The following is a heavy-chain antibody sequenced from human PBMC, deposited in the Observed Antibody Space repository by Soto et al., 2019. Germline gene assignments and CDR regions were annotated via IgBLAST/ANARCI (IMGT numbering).Heavy chain of an antibody. Sequence: EVQLVESGGGLGQPGGSLRLSCAASGFTFSSYGMHWVRQAPGKGLEWVSSIKGDESSTNYADSVKGRFTISRDNAKNTFYLQMNSLRAEDTAVYYCARGAFGAYYFDSWGQGTLVTVSS. CDR3: ARGAFGAYYFDS. D-gene: IGHD3-3*01. CDR2: IKGDESST. V-gene: IGHV3-74*01. CDR1: GFTFSSYG. J-gene: IGHJ4*02.